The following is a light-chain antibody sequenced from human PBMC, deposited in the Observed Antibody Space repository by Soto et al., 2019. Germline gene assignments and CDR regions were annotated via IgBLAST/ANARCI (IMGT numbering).Light chain of an antibody. CDR3: AAWDDSLSGRVV. J-gene: IGLJ2*01. CDR2: SND. Sequence: QSVLTQPPSASGTPGQRVTISCSGSSSNIGSNTVTWYQQLPGTAPKLLIYSNDQRPSGVPDRVSGSKSGTSASLAINGLQSEDEGDYFCAAWDDSLSGRVVFGGGTKLTVL. CDR1: SSNIGSNT. V-gene: IGLV1-44*01.